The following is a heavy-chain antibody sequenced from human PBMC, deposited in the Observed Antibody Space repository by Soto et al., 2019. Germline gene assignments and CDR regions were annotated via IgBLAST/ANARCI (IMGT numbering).Heavy chain of an antibody. V-gene: IGHV4-59*08. D-gene: IGHD3-22*01. J-gene: IGHJ5*02. CDR3: ARMHYDSSGYPNWFDP. Sequence: SETLSLTCTVSGDSISSYYWSWIRQPPGKGLEWIGYIYYSGSTNYNPSLKSRVTISVDTSKNQFSLKLSSVTAADTAVYYCARMHYDSSGYPNWFDPWGQGTLVTVSS. CDR2: IYYSGST. CDR1: GDSISSYY.